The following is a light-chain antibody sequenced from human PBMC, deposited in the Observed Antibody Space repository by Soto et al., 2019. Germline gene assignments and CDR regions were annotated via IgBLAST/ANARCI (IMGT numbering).Light chain of an antibody. CDR2: RAS. Sequence: EFVLTQSPATVSVSPGDRVTLSCWASQNIYSNLGWYQQRPGQAPRLIIYRASARPTGIQARFSGSGSGIEFTLTISSLQSEDFATYYCKQYHNLWSFGRWNKVAI. V-gene: IGKV3-15*01. CDR1: QNIYSN. J-gene: IGKJ1*01. CDR3: KQYHNLWS.